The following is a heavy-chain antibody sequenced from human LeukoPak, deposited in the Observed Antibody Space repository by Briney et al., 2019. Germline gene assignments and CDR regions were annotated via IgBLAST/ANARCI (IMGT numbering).Heavy chain of an antibody. J-gene: IGHJ4*02. V-gene: IGHV4-4*02. CDR1: GGSINSGDW. Sequence: KPSETLSLTCGVSGGSINSGDWWTWVRQPPGKGLEWIGEIYHDGNTYYNPSLESRVTISVDKSKNQFSLKLTSVTAADTAVYYCMRGGIGYDSDYWGQGNLVTVSS. D-gene: IGHD5-12*01. CDR3: MRGGIGYDSDY. CDR2: IYHDGNT.